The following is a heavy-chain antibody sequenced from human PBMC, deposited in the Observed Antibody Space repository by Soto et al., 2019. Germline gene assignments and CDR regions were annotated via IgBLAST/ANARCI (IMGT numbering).Heavy chain of an antibody. J-gene: IGHJ3*02. V-gene: IGHV1-69*06. CDR2: IIPIFGTA. D-gene: IGHD3-16*02. CDR3: ARGTYYDYVWGSYRPTLDAFDI. Sequence: ASVKVSCKASGGTFSSYAISWVRQAPGQGLEWMGGIIPIFGTANYAQKFQGRVTITADKSTSTAYMELSSLRSEDTAVYYCARGTYYDYVWGSYRPTLDAFDIWGQGTMVTV. CDR1: GGTFSSYA.